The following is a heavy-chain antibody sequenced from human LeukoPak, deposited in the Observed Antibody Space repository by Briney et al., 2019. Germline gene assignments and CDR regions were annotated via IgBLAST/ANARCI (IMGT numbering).Heavy chain of an antibody. V-gene: IGHV3-7*03. CDR1: GFTPSNFW. CDR3: ARDRFCITTSCYFRPYYFDY. D-gene: IGHD2-2*01. CDR2: IEQDGSEK. J-gene: IGHJ4*02. Sequence: GGTLRLSCAVSGFTPSNFWMSWVRQTPGTGLEWLTNIEQDGSEKHYVDAVKGRFTISRDNGKSSLYLQMNSLRAEDTAVYYCARDRFCITTSCYFRPYYFDYWGQGALVTVSS.